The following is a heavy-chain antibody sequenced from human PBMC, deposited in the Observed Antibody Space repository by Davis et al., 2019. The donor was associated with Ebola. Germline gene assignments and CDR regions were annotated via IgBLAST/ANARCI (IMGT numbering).Heavy chain of an antibody. V-gene: IGHV3-9*01. CDR3: AKDAGITIFGVVIIN. CDR1: GFTFSSYT. CDR2: ISWNSGSI. J-gene: IGHJ4*02. D-gene: IGHD3-3*01. Sequence: PGGSLRLSCAASGFTFSSYTMNWVRQAPGKGLEWVSGISWNSGSIGYADSVKGRFTISRDNAKNSLYLQMNSLRAEDTALYYCAKDAGITIFGVVIINWGQGTLVTVSS.